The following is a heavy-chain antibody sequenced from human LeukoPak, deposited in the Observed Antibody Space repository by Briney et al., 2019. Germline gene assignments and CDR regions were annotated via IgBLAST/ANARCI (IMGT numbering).Heavy chain of an antibody. CDR2: IYYSGST. Sequence: SETLSLTRTVSGGSISSGDYYWSWIRQPPGKGLEWIGYIYYSGSTYYNPSLKSRVTISVDTSKNQFSLKLSSVTAADTAVYYCASRNSGSYSQLDYWGQGTLVTVSS. CDR3: ASRNSGSYSQLDY. CDR1: GGSISSGDYY. J-gene: IGHJ4*02. V-gene: IGHV4-30-4*08. D-gene: IGHD3-10*01.